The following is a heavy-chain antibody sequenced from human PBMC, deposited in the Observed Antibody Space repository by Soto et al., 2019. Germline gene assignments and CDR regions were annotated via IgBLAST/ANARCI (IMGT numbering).Heavy chain of an antibody. CDR1: GGSISSGDYY. V-gene: IGHV4-30-4*01. D-gene: IGHD2-8*01. J-gene: IGHJ3*02. CDR2: IFYSGST. Sequence: QVQLQESGPGLVKPSQTLSLTCSVYGGSISSGDYYWSWIRQPPGKGLEWIGYIFYSGSTYYNPSLKSRVTISVDTSKNQFSLKLSSVTAADTAVYYCARSAQYDPRVIDIWGQGTMVIVSS. CDR3: ARSAQYDPRVIDI.